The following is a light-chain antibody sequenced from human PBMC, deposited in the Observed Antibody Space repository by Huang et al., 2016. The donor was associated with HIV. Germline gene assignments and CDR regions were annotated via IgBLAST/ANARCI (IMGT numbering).Light chain of an antibody. CDR2: LCY. Sequence: DIVMTQSPLSLPVTPGEPASISCRASQSLLHSNGYNYLDWYVQKPGQSPQLLIYLCYIRASGVPDRCTCSGAVTDFTLKISRVEAEDVGVYYCMQALQTPRTFGQGTRLEIK. V-gene: IGKV2-28*01. J-gene: IGKJ5*01. CDR3: MQALQTPRT. CDR1: QSLLHSNGYNY.